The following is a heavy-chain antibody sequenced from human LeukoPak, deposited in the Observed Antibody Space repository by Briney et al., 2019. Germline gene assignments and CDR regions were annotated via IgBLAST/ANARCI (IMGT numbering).Heavy chain of an antibody. CDR1: GFSFRDYP. D-gene: IGHD1-1*01. V-gene: IGHV3-23*01. J-gene: IGHJ3*02. CDR2: ISAGADVI. Sequence: GGSLRLSCEAAGFSFRDYPMGWVRRASGKRLEWVSGISAGADVIFYADLVKGRFTISRDNSKNTLYLQMNSLRAEDSAEYYCAKSLLTTATGTGRAFDIWGQGTMVTVSA. CDR3: AKSLLTTATGTGRAFDI.